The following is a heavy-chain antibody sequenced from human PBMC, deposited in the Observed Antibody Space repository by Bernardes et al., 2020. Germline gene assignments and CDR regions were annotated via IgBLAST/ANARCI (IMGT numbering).Heavy chain of an antibody. CDR2: IYSGGST. CDR1: GFTVSSNY. V-gene: IGHV3-53*01. Sequence: GGSLRLSCAASGFTVSSNYMSWVRQAPGKGLEWVSVIYSGGSTYYADSVKGRFTISRDNSKNTLYLQMNSLRAEDTAVYYCARGKSTVEIDAFDIWGQGTMVTVAS. J-gene: IGHJ3*02. CDR3: ARGKSTVEIDAFDI. D-gene: IGHD2-15*01.